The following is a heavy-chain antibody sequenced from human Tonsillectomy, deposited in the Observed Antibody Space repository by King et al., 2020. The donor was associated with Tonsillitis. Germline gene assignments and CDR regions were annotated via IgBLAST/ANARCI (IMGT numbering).Heavy chain of an antibody. CDR3: ARYYYDSSGYQPYFDY. CDR2: IDWDDDK. D-gene: IGHD3-22*01. V-gene: IGHV2-70*01. Sequence: VTLQESGPALVKPTQTLTLTCTFSGFSLSTSGMCVSWIRQPPGKALEWLALIDWDDDKYYSTSLKTRHTISKDTSKNQVVLTMTNMDPVDTATYYCARYYYDSSGYQPYFDYWGQGTLVTVSS. CDR1: GFSLSTSGMC. J-gene: IGHJ4*02.